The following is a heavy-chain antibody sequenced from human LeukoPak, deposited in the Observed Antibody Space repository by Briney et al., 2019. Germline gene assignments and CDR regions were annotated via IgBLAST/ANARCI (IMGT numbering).Heavy chain of an antibody. J-gene: IGHJ3*01. CDR2: ISYDGSNK. CDR1: GFTFSSYA. Sequence: GGSLRLSCAASGFTFSSYAMHWVRQAPGKGLEWVAVISYDGSNKYYADSVKGRFTISRDNSKNTLYLQMNSLRAEDTAVYYCARGWSEQLVNDAFDVWGQGTLVTVSS. CDR3: ARGWSEQLVNDAFDV. V-gene: IGHV3-30-3*01. D-gene: IGHD6-6*01.